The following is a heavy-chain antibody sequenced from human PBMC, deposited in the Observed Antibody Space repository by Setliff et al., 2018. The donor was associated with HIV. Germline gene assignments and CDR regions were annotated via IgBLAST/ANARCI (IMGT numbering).Heavy chain of an antibody. CDR2: ISWNRGSI. J-gene: IGHJ4*02. V-gene: IGHV3-9*01. CDR1: GFTFDDHA. CDR3: AKDYAPYYFDY. Sequence: HPGGSLRLSCAASGFTFDDHAMHWVRQTPGKGLEWVSGISWNRGSIGYADSVKGRFTISRDSSKNTLYLQMNSLRAEDTAVYYCAKDYAPYYFDYWGQGTLVTVSS.